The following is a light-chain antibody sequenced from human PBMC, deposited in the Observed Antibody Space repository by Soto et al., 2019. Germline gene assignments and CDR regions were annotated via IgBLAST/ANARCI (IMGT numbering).Light chain of an antibody. CDR3: CSYTTSSTVV. V-gene: IGLV2-14*03. CDR1: SSDVGGYDY. J-gene: IGLJ2*01. CDR2: AVT. Sequence: QSALTQPASVSGSPGQSITISCTGSSSDVGGYDYVCWYQHYPGKAPKLIIYAVTDRPSGVSNRFSGSKSGNTASLIISGLQAEDEADYYCCSYTTSSTVVFGGGTKVTVL.